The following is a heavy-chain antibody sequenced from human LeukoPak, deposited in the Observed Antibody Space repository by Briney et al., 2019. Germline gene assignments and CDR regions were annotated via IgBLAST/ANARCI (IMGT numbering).Heavy chain of an antibody. Sequence: SETLSLTCTVSGGSISSYYWSWIRQPPGKGLEWIGYIYDSGSTNYNPSLKSRVTISVDTSKNQFSLKLSSVTAADTAVYYCATRDSSSLKVDYWGQGTLVTVSP. CDR2: IYDSGST. V-gene: IGHV4-59*08. CDR1: GGSISSYY. J-gene: IGHJ4*02. D-gene: IGHD6-13*01. CDR3: ATRDSSSLKVDY.